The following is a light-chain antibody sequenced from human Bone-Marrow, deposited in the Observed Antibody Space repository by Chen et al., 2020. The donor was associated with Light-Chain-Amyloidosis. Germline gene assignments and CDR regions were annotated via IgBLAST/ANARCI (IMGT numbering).Light chain of an antibody. Sequence: SYVLTQPPSVSVDPGQTASSTCGGNNIGSKSVHWYQQKPGQAPVLVVYDDSDWPSGIPGRFTGYNSVNAATLTISRVEAGYEADYYCQVWDGSSDRYVFGTGTKVTVL. J-gene: IGLJ1*01. CDR3: QVWDGSSDRYV. V-gene: IGLV3-21*02. CDR2: DDS. CDR1: NIGSKS.